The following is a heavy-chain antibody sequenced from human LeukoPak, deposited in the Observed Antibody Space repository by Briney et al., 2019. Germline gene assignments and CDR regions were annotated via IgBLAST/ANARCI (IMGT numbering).Heavy chain of an antibody. CDR2: VYSGGTT. CDR1: GFTVNINY. D-gene: IGHD6-25*01. V-gene: IGHV3-53*01. Sequence: GGSLRLSCAVSGFTVNINYMSWVRQAPGKGLEWVSVVYSGGTTYYTDSVKGRFTISRDNFKNTLYLQMNSLRAEDTAVYYCARDLYNSASKWGQGTPATVSS. CDR3: ARDLYNSASK. J-gene: IGHJ4*02.